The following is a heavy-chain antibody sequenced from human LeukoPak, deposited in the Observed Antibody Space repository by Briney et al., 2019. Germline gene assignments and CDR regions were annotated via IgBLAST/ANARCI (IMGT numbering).Heavy chain of an antibody. J-gene: IGHJ4*02. D-gene: IGHD3-10*01. V-gene: IGHV1-2*06. Sequence: ASVKVSCKASGYTFTGYYMHWVRQAPGQGLEWMGRINPNSGGTNYAQKFQGRVTMTRDTSISTAYMELSRLRSDDTAEYYCARDVVRGVPDDYWGQGTLVTVSS. CDR1: GYTFTGYY. CDR3: ARDVVRGVPDDY. CDR2: INPNSGGT.